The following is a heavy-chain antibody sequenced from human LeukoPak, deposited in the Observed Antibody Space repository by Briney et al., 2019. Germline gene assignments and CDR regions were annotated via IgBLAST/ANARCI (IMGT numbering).Heavy chain of an antibody. J-gene: IGHJ3*02. CDR3: ASPMTLVLRGLAGIDAFNI. Sequence: SQTPSLTCTVSGVSLSSGGYYWSWIRQPPGKGLEWIGHIQHSGGTYYSPSLRSRVTMSLDRSKNQFSLNLSSATAADTAVYYCASPMTLVLRGLAGIDAFNIWGQGTMVTVSS. D-gene: IGHD3-22*01. V-gene: IGHV4-30-2*01. CDR2: IQHSGGT. CDR1: GVSLSSGGYY.